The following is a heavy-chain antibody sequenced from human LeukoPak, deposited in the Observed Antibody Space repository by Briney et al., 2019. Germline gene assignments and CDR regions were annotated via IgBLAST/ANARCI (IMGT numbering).Heavy chain of an antibody. CDR3: ARHTLGIAAAGKWFDP. V-gene: IGHV4-39*01. D-gene: IGHD6-13*01. CDR1: GGSISSSSYY. Sequence: SETLSLTCTVSGGSISSSSYYWGWIRRPPGKGLEWIGSMYYSGSTYYNPSLKSRVTISVDTSKNQFSLKLSSVTAADTAVYYCARHTLGIAAAGKWFDPWGQGTLVTVSS. CDR2: MYYSGST. J-gene: IGHJ5*02.